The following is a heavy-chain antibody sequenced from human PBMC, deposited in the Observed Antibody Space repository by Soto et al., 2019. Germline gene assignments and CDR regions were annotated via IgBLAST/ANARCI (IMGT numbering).Heavy chain of an antibody. CDR2: IYYSGST. CDR3: ARHGIEKYYFDY. D-gene: IGHD2-21*01. J-gene: IGHJ4*02. Sequence: PSETLSLTCTVSGGSISSSSYYWGWIRQPPGKGLEWIGSIYYSGSTYYNPSLKSRVTISVDTSKNQFSLKLSSVTAADTAVYYCARHGIEKYYFDYWGQGTLVTVSS. V-gene: IGHV4-39*01. CDR1: GGSISSSSYY.